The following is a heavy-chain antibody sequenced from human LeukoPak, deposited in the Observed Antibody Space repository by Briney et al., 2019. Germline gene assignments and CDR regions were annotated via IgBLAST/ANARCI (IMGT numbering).Heavy chain of an antibody. CDR2: ISGSGGST. J-gene: IGHJ4*02. V-gene: IGHV3-23*01. Sequence: PGGSLRLSCAASGFTFSSYEMNWVRQAPGKGLEWVSAISGSGGSTYYADSVKGRFTISRDNSKNTLYLQMNSLRAEDTAVYYCAKGSYYDSSGYLDYWGQGTLVTVSS. CDR3: AKGSYYDSSGYLDY. D-gene: IGHD3-22*01. CDR1: GFTFSSYE.